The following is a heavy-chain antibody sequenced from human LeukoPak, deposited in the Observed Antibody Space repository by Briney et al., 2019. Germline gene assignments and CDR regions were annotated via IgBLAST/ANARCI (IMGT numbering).Heavy chain of an antibody. J-gene: IGHJ4*02. D-gene: IGHD4-17*01. Sequence: RPGGSRRLSCAASGFTFDDYAMHWVRQAPGKGLEWVSGISWNSGSIGYADSVKGRFTISRDNAKNSLYLQMNSLRAEDMALYYCAKDYASTVTTLGAFDYWGQGTLVTVSS. CDR3: AKDYASTVTTLGAFDY. CDR1: GFTFDDYA. V-gene: IGHV3-9*03. CDR2: ISWNSGSI.